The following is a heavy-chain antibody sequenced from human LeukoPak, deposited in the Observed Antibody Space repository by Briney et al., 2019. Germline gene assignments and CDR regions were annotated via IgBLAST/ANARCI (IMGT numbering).Heavy chain of an antibody. V-gene: IGHV1-69*13. J-gene: IGHJ4*02. Sequence: ASVKVSCKASGYTFTGYYMYWVRQAPGQGLEWMGGIIPIFGTANYAQKFQGRVTITADESTSTAYMELSSLRSEDTAVYYCARGLYYYDSSGPPDWGQGTLVTVSS. CDR3: ARGLYYYDSSGPPD. CDR2: IIPIFGTA. D-gene: IGHD3-22*01. CDR1: GYTFTGYY.